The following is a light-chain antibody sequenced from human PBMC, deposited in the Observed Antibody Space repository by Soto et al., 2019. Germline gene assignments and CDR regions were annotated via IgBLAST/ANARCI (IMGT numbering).Light chain of an antibody. CDR3: SSYTSNSTLV. V-gene: IGLV2-14*01. J-gene: IGLJ2*01. Sequence: QSALTQPASVSGSPGQSITISCTGTSSDVGGYNYVSWYQQHPGKAPKLMIYDVSNRPSGVSNRFSGSKSGNTASLTISGLQAEDEAHYYCSSYTSNSTLVFGGGTQLTVL. CDR1: SSDVGGYNY. CDR2: DVS.